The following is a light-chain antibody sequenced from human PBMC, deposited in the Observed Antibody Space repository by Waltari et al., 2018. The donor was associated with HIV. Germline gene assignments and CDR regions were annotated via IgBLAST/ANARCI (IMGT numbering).Light chain of an antibody. Sequence: QSELTQPPSASGTPGQRVTISCSGGSSNIGSYTVTWYQQLPGTAPKLLIYANHQRPSGVPDRFSGSQSDTSASLAIGGLQSEDEADYYCATWDASLSGPVFGGGTKLTVL. V-gene: IGLV1-44*01. CDR1: SSNIGSYT. CDR2: ANH. J-gene: IGLJ2*01. CDR3: ATWDASLSGPV.